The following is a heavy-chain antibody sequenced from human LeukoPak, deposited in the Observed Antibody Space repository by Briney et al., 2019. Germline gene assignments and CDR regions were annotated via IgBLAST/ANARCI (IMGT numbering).Heavy chain of an antibody. CDR1: GFTFSSYS. Sequence: KPGGSLRLSCAASGFTFSSYSMNWVRQAPGKGLEWVSSISSDNSYIYYADSVKGRFTISRDNAKNSLYLHMNSLRAEDSALYYCAREYGDYFGEAFDIWGQGTMVTVSS. CDR2: ISSDNSYI. CDR3: AREYGDYFGEAFDI. V-gene: IGHV3-21*01. D-gene: IGHD4-17*01. J-gene: IGHJ3*02.